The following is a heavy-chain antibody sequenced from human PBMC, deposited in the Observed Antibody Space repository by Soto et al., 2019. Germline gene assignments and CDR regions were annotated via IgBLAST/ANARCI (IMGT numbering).Heavy chain of an antibody. J-gene: IGHJ5*01. CDR3: ARAGGMNDFWSGYTCHWFDS. CDR1: GGSISTCGYS. V-gene: IGHV4-30-2*01. CDR2: INHSGST. D-gene: IGHD3-3*01. Sequence: SPTCASSGGSISTCGYSWIWFRQQPGKGLVWIVYINHSGSTYYNPSLKSRVTISVDKSKNQFSRKMSSVTAADKAVYYCARAGGMNDFWSGYTCHWFDSWGQGTLVTVSS.